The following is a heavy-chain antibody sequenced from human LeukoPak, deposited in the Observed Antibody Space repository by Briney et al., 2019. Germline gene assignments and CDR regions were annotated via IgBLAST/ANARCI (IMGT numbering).Heavy chain of an antibody. CDR2: ISYDVINK. V-gene: IGHV3-30*03. J-gene: IGHJ4*02. Sequence: GGSLRLSCAASGFTFSSYGMHWVRQAPGKGLEWVAVISYDVINKYYADSVKGRFTISRDNAKNSLYLEVNSLRAEDTAVYYCGRIAYGNYVWGQGALVTVSS. D-gene: IGHD3-16*01. CDR3: GRIAYGNYV. CDR1: GFTFSSYG.